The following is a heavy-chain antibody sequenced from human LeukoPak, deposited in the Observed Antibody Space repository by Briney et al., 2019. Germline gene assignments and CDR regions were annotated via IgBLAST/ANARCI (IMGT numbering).Heavy chain of an antibody. CDR3: ARGPDIVVVPAAPSRDY. CDR2: INHSGST. Sequence: PSETLSLTCAVYGGSFSGYYWSWIRQPPGKGLEWIGEINHSGSTNYNPSLKSRVTISVDTSKNQFSLKLSSVTAAGTAVYYCARGPDIVVVPAAPSRDYWGQGTLVTVSS. J-gene: IGHJ4*02. V-gene: IGHV4-34*01. CDR1: GGSFSGYY. D-gene: IGHD2-2*01.